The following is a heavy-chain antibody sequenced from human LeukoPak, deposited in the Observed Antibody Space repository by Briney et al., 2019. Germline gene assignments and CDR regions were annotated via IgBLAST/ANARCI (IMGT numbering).Heavy chain of an antibody. CDR1: GFTFSSYA. D-gene: IGHD3-22*01. CDR3: ARTASSGYFYFDH. J-gene: IGHJ4*02. V-gene: IGHV3-23*01. Sequence: GGSLRLSCAASGFTFSSYAMTWVRQAPGRGLEWVSAISGNGGTTYYADSVKGRFTISRDNSKNTLYLQMNSLRAEDTAVYYCARTASSGYFYFDHWGQGTLVTVSS. CDR2: ISGNGGTT.